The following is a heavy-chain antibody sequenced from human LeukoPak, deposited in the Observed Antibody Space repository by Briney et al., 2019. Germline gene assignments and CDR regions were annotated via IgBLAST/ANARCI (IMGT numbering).Heavy chain of an antibody. D-gene: IGHD3-10*01. CDR1: GGSISSYY. J-gene: IGHJ5*02. CDR2: IYTSGST. CDR3: AGDSATMVRGVPNWFDP. V-gene: IGHV4-4*07. Sequence: PSETLSLTCTVSGGSISSYYWSWFRQPAGKGLEWIGRIYTSGSTNYNPSLKSRVTMSVDTSKNQFSLKLSSVTAADTAVYYCAGDSATMVRGVPNWFDPWGHGTLVTVSS.